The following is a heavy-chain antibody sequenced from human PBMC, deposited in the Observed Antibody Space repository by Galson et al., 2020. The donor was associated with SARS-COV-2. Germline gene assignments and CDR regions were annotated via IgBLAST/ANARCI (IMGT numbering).Heavy chain of an antibody. V-gene: IGHV4-31*03. Sequence: SETLSLTCTVSGGSISSGGYYWSWIRQHTGKGLEWIGYIYYSGSTYYNPSLKSRVTISVDTSKNQFSLKLSSVTAADTAVYYCARAGDGDYEGWFDPWGQGTLVTVSS. CDR3: ARAGDGDYEGWFDP. CDR1: GGSISSGGYY. J-gene: IGHJ5*02. D-gene: IGHD4-17*01. CDR2: IYYSGST.